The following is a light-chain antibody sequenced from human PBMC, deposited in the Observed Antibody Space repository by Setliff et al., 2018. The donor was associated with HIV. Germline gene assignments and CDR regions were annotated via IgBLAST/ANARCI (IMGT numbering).Light chain of an antibody. CDR3: SSYTSSSPLDV. Sequence: QSVLTQPASVSGSPGQSITISCTGTSSDVGGYNYVSWYQQHPGKAPKLMIYEVSNRPSGVSDRFSGSKSGNTASLTISGLQTEDEADYFCSSYTSSSPLDVCGTGTKVTV. V-gene: IGLV2-14*01. CDR2: EVS. CDR1: SSDVGGYNY. J-gene: IGLJ1*01.